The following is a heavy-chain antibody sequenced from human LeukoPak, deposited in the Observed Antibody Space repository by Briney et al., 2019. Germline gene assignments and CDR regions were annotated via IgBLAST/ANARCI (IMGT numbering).Heavy chain of an antibody. Sequence: ASVKVSCKASGYTFTGYYMHWVRQAPGQGLEWMGWINPNSGGTNYAQKFQGRVTMTRDTSISTAYMELGRLRSDDTAVYYCASNMVRGVIDYYYYMDVWGKGTTVTISS. J-gene: IGHJ6*03. CDR1: GYTFTGYY. V-gene: IGHV1-2*02. CDR2: INPNSGGT. D-gene: IGHD3-10*01. CDR3: ASNMVRGVIDYYYYMDV.